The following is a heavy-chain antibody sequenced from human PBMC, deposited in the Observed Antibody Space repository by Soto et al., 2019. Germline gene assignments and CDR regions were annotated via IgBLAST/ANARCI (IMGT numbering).Heavy chain of an antibody. J-gene: IGHJ4*02. Sequence: ASVKVSCKVSGYTLTELSMHWVRQAPVKGLEWMGGFDPEDGETIYAQKFQGRVTMTEDTSTDTAYMELSSLRSEDTAVYYCATKSVSAAAGSWYFDYWGQGTLVTVSS. D-gene: IGHD6-13*01. V-gene: IGHV1-24*01. CDR2: FDPEDGET. CDR3: ATKSVSAAAGSWYFDY. CDR1: GYTLTELS.